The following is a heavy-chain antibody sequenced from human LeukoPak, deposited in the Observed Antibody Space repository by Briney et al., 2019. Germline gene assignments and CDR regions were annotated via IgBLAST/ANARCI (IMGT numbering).Heavy chain of an antibody. CDR1: GFTVSSNY. CDR3: AKLAVTAMNVWPFGVDAFDI. Sequence: GGSLRLSCAAPGFTVSSNYMSWVRQAPGKGLEWVSAISGSGGSTYYADSVKGRFTISRDNSKNTLYLQMNSLRAEDTAVYYCAKLAVTAMNVWPFGVDAFDIWGQGTMVTVSS. D-gene: IGHD2-21*02. J-gene: IGHJ3*02. V-gene: IGHV3-23*01. CDR2: ISGSGGST.